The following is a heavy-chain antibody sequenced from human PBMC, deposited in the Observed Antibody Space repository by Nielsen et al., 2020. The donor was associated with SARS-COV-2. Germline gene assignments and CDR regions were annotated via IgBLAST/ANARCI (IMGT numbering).Heavy chain of an antibody. J-gene: IGHJ4*02. V-gene: IGHV4-39*01. Sequence: SETLSLTCSVANDSIRSSDYYWGWIRQTPGQGLEWIGSIYYSGKTYYNPSLKSRVTISVDTSKNQFSLKLSSVTAADTAVYYCARQEVVAAIDYWGQGTLVTVSS. CDR1: NDSIRSSDYY. CDR3: ARQEVVAAIDY. CDR2: IYYSGKT. D-gene: IGHD2-15*01.